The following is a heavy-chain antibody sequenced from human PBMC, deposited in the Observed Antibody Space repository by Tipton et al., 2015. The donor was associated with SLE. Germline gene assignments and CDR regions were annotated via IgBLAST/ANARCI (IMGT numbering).Heavy chain of an antibody. Sequence: SLRLSCAASGFTFSSYGMHWVRQAPGKGLEWVAFIRYDGSNKYYADSVKGRFTISRDNSKNTLYLQMNSLRAEDTAVYYCARDRCTSTSCLSYFYGMGVWGQGTTVTVSS. CDR2: IRYDGSNK. CDR3: ARDRCTSTSCLSYFYGMGV. J-gene: IGHJ6*02. CDR1: GFTFSSYG. V-gene: IGHV3-30*02. D-gene: IGHD2-2*01.